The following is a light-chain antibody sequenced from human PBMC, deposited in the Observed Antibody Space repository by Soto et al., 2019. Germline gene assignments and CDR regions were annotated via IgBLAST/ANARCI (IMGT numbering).Light chain of an antibody. Sequence: DIQMTQSPSSLFASVGDRVTITCQASQDISNYLNWYQQKPGKAPKLLIYDASNLETGVPSRFSGTGSGTDFTFTISSLQPEDIATYYCQQDDSLPITFGQGTRLEIK. CDR1: QDISNY. J-gene: IGKJ5*01. CDR3: QQDDSLPIT. V-gene: IGKV1-33*01. CDR2: DAS.